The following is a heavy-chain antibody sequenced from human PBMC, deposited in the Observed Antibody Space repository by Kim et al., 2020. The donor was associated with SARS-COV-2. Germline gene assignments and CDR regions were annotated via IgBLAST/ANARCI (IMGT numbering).Heavy chain of an antibody. D-gene: IGHD5-18*01. Sequence: SETLSLTCTVSGGSISSGDYYWNWIRQHPGKGLEWIGYIYDSGTTYYNPSLKSRVTMSVDTSKNQFSLKLSSVSAADTAEYYCARGGIGYNYSYFDYWG. CDR3: ARGGIGYNYSYFDY. CDR2: IYDSGTT. J-gene: IGHJ4*01. CDR1: GGSISSGDYY. V-gene: IGHV4-31*03.